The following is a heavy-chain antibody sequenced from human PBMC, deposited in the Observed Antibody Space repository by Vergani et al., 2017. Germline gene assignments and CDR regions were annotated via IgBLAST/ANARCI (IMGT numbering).Heavy chain of an antibody. Sequence: QVQLVQSGAEVKKPGSSVKVFCKTSGGTFKSNTFSWVRQAPGQGLEWMGGIIPIFGTADYAQDFQGRLSITADESTSTVYMELRSLRSDDTAVYYCARVSGRASIGYYFDYWGQGTLVTVSS. CDR2: IIPIFGTA. D-gene: IGHD3-22*01. CDR3: ARVSGRASIGYYFDY. CDR1: GGTFKSNT. J-gene: IGHJ4*02. V-gene: IGHV1-69*01.